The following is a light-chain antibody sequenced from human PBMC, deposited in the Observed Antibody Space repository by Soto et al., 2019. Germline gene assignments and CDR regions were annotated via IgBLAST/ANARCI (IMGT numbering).Light chain of an antibody. Sequence: QSVLTQPPSASGTPGQRVTISCSGSSSNIERNAVSWYQQLPGTAPKLLIYSNDQRPSGVPDRFSGAKSGTSASLAISGLQSEDEADYYCAAWDDSLSGRVVFGGGTKLTVL. V-gene: IGLV1-44*01. CDR2: SND. CDR3: AAWDDSLSGRVV. J-gene: IGLJ2*01. CDR1: SSNIERNA.